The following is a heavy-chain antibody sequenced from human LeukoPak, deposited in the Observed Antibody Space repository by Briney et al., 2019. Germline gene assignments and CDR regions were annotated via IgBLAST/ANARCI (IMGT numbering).Heavy chain of an antibody. CDR2: IKSKTDGETT. Sequence: GGSLRLSCAASGFTFKNAWMSWVRQAPGKGLEWVGRIKSKTDGETTDYAAPVEGRFTISRDDSKNTLYLQMNSLKIEDTAVYYCTLSALNSGYDYWGQGTLVTVSS. CDR3: TLSALNSGYDY. D-gene: IGHD3-22*01. J-gene: IGHJ4*02. V-gene: IGHV3-15*01. CDR1: GFTFKNAW.